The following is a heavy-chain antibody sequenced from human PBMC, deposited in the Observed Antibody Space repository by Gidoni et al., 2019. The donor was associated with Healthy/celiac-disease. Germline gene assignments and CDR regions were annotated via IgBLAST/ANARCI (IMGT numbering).Heavy chain of an antibody. CDR2: IIPIFGTA. V-gene: IGHV1-69*06. Sequence: QVQLVQSGAEVKKPGSSVKVSCKASGGTFSSSAISWVRQAPGQGLEWMGGIIPIFGTANYAQKFQGRVTITADKSTSTAYMELSSLRSEDTAVYYCARALGYCSGGSCYPYNWFDPWGQGTLVTVSS. CDR3: ARALGYCSGGSCYPYNWFDP. CDR1: GGTFSSSA. D-gene: IGHD2-15*01. J-gene: IGHJ5*02.